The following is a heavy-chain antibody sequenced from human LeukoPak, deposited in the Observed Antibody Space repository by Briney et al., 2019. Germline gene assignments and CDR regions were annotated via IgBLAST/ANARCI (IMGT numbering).Heavy chain of an antibody. CDR1: GGTFSNYA. D-gene: IGHD3-16*01. Sequence: GASVKVSFKASGGTFSNYAISWVRQAPGQGLEWMGGIIPIFGTANYAQKFRGRVTITADKSTRTAYMELSSLRSEDTAVYYCARDNDSRGPPHFDYWGQGTLVTVSS. CDR3: ARDNDSRGPPHFDY. CDR2: IIPIFGTA. J-gene: IGHJ4*02. V-gene: IGHV1-69*06.